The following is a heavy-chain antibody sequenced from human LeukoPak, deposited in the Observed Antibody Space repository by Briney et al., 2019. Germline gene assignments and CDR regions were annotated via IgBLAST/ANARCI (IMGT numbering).Heavy chain of an antibody. CDR1: GYTLTELS. CDR2: FDPEDGET. D-gene: IGHD3-22*01. V-gene: IGHV1-24*01. Sequence: ASVKVSCKVSGYTLTELSMHWVRQAPGKGLEWMGGFDPEDGETIYAQKFQGRVTMTEDTSTDTAYMELSSLRSEDTAVYYCATESHPYYYDSRTSFNWFDPWGQGTLVTVSS. CDR3: ATESHPYYYDSRTSFNWFDP. J-gene: IGHJ5*02.